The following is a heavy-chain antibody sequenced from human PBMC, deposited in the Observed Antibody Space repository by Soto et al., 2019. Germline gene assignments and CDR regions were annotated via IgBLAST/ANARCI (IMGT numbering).Heavy chain of an antibody. V-gene: IGHV3-23*01. D-gene: IGHD1-7*01. J-gene: IGHJ4*02. CDR3: AKGLVSTRTHDY. CDR1: GFTFRSYG. Sequence: EVQLLESGGGLVQPGGSLRLSCAASGFTFRSYGMSWVRQAPGKGLEWVSAISGSGGDTNYAGSVKGRFTISRDNSKNTLYLQMNSLRAEDTAVYYCAKGLVSTRTHDYWGQGTLVTVSS. CDR2: ISGSGGDT.